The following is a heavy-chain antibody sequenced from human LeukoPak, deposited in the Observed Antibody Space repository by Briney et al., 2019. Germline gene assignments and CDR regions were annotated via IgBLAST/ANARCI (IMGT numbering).Heavy chain of an antibody. CDR1: GFTFSNYG. Sequence: GGSLRLSCAASGFTFSNYGMHWVRQAPGKGLEWVAVIWHDGSNEYYADSVRGRFTISRDNSKNTLYLQMNSLRAEDTAVYYCAKDLDSSGWYEFPPVGYWGQGTLVTVSS. CDR2: IWHDGSNE. CDR3: AKDLDSSGWYEFPPVGY. D-gene: IGHD6-19*01. V-gene: IGHV3-33*06. J-gene: IGHJ4*02.